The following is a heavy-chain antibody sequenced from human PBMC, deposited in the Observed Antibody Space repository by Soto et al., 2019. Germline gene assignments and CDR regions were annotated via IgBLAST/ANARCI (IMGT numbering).Heavy chain of an antibody. D-gene: IGHD2-15*01. J-gene: IGHJ5*01. CDR2: IIPLYGTT. CDR1: GDTFSSYA. CDR3: ARDSYCSGGICHDGRVDS. V-gene: IGHV1-69*06. Sequence: QVQMVQSGAEVKKPGSSVKVSCKTSGDTFSSYAISWVRQAPGQGLAWMGGIIPLYGTTYYAANFQGRVTITADKSTTTAYMDLTSLRSEDTAMYFCARDSYCSGGICHDGRVDSWGQGTLVTVSS.